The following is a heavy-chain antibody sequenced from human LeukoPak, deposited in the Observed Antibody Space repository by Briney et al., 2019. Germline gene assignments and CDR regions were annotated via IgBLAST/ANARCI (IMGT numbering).Heavy chain of an antibody. CDR1: GGSISNSDYY. V-gene: IGHV4-39*01. J-gene: IGHJ4*02. D-gene: IGHD6-6*01. CDR3: ARIESLVAFDY. Sequence: PSETLSLTCTVSGGSISNSDYYWDWIRQPPGKGLEWIGSINYRGSTYYNPSLESRVTISVDTSKNQFSLKLSSVTAADTAVYYCARIESLVAFDYWGQGTLVTASS. CDR2: INYRGST.